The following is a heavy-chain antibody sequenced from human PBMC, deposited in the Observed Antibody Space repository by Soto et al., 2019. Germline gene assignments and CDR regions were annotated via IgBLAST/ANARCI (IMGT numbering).Heavy chain of an antibody. CDR3: ARRIVSTETLAY. V-gene: IGHV4-59*08. Sequence: QVQLQESGPGLVKPSETLSLTCTVSGGSLTSYYWSWIRQPPGKGLEWIGFVYYTGIARYNPSLKSRVTISVDTSKSQFSLKMTSVTAADTAIYYCARRIVSTETLAYWGRGTRVTVSS. J-gene: IGHJ4*02. D-gene: IGHD5-12*01. CDR1: GGSLTSYY. CDR2: VYYTGIA.